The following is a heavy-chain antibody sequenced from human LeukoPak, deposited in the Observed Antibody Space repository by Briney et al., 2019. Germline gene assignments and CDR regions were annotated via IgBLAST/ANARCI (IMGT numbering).Heavy chain of an antibody. CDR2: IYTGVST. CDR1: GFTVSSNY. CDR3: ARDNSYDILTGYYGEGYFDL. Sequence: PGGSLRLSCAASGFTVSSNYMSWVRQAPGKGLEWVSVIYTGVSTYYADSVKGRFTISRDNSKNTLYLQMNSLRAEDTAVYYCARDNSYDILTGYYGEGYFDLWGRGTLVTVSS. D-gene: IGHD3-9*01. V-gene: IGHV3-53*01. J-gene: IGHJ2*01.